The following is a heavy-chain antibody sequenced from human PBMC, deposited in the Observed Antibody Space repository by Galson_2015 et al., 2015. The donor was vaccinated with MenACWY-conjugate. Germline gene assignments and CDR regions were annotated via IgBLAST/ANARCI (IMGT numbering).Heavy chain of an antibody. J-gene: IGHJ4*02. Sequence: GSLRLSCAASGFTFSNFWMSWVRQAPGKGLEWVASINEGGSEKYYVDSVKGRFTISRDNAKNSLYLQMNSLRAEDTAVYYCAKKDFWSGYDRYFEYWGQGTLVTVSS. D-gene: IGHD3-3*01. V-gene: IGHV3-7*03. CDR3: AKKDFWSGYDRYFEY. CDR2: INEGGSEK. CDR1: GFTFSNFW.